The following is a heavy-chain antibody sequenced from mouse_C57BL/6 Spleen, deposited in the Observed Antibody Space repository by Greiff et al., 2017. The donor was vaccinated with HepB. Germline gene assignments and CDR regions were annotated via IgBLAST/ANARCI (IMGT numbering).Heavy chain of an antibody. J-gene: IGHJ3*01. CDR3: ARGFAYYGPFAY. Sequence: DVQLQESGPGLVKPSQSLSLTCSVTGYSITSGYYWNWIRQFPGNKLEWMGYISYDGSNNYNPSLKNRISITRDTSKNQFFLKLNSVTTEDTATYYCARGFAYYGPFAYWGQGTLVTVSA. D-gene: IGHD1-1*01. CDR2: ISYDGSN. V-gene: IGHV3-6*01. CDR1: GYSITSGYY.